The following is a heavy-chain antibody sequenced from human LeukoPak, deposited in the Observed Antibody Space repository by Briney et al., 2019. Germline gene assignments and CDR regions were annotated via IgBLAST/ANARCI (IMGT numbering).Heavy chain of an antibody. J-gene: IGHJ4*02. V-gene: IGHV1-2*02. CDR3: ARGGMGGTTLFDY. CDR2: INPNSGGT. CDR1: GYTFTGYY. Sequence: ASVKVSCKASGYTFTGYYLHWVRQAPGQGLEWMGWINPNSGGTNYAQKFQGRVTMTRDTSISTACMELSRLRSDDTALYYCARGGMGGTTLFDYWGQGTLVTVSS. D-gene: IGHD1-26*01.